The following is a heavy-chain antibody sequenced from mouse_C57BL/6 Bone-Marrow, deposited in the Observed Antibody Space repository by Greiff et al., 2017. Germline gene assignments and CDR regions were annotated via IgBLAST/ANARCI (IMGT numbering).Heavy chain of an antibody. D-gene: IGHD2-3*01. J-gene: IGHJ3*01. CDR2: IYPRSGNT. CDR1: GYTFTSYG. Sequence: QVQLQQSGAELARPGASVKLSCKASGYTFTSYGISWVKQRTGQGLEWIGEIYPRSGNTYYNEKFKGKATLTADKSSSTAYMGLRSLTSEDSAVXFCGRSLYDIKASPFAYWGQGTLVTVSA. CDR3: GRSLYDIKASPFAY. V-gene: IGHV1-81*01.